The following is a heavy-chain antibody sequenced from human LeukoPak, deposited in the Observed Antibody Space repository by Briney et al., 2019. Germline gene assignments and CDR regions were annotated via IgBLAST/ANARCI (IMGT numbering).Heavy chain of an antibody. CDR2: ISGSGGST. D-gene: IGHD5-12*01. CDR1: GFTFSSYG. CDR3: AKDVRRKTIVATIWGPNWFDP. V-gene: IGHV3-23*01. Sequence: TGGSLRLSCAASGFTFSSYGMSWVRQAPGKGLEWVSAISGSGGSTYYADSVKGRFTISRDNSKNTLYLQMNSLRAEDTAVYYCAKDVRRKTIVATIWGPNWFDPWGQGTLVTVSS. J-gene: IGHJ5*02.